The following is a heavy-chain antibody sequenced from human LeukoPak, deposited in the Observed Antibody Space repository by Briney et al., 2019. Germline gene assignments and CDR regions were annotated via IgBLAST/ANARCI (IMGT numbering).Heavy chain of an antibody. CDR3: AKPGTYNYIDY. D-gene: IGHD2-21*01. J-gene: IGHJ4*02. V-gene: IGHV3-15*01. CDR2: IKSKTDGGTT. Sequence: GGSLRLSCAASGFTFSNAWMSWIRQAPGKGLEWVGRIKSKTDGGTTDYAAPVKGRFTISRDDSKNTLYLQMNSLKTEDTAVYYCAKPGTYNYIDYWGQGTLVTVSS. CDR1: GFTFSNAW.